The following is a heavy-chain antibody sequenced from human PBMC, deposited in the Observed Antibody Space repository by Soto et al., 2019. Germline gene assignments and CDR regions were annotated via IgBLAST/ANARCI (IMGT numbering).Heavy chain of an antibody. CDR2: ISSSSSTI. Sequence: SLRLSCAASGFTFSSYSINWVRQAPGKGLEWVSYISSSSSTIYYADSVKGRFTISRDNAKNSLYLQMNSLRAEDTAVYYCARDLNLGSFDYWGQGTLVTVSS. CDR1: GFTFSSYS. CDR3: ARDLNLGSFDY. V-gene: IGHV3-48*01. J-gene: IGHJ4*02.